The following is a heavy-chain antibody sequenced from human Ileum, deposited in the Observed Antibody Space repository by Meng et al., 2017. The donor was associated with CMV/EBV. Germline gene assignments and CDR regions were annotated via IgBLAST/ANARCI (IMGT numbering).Heavy chain of an antibody. CDR1: GYTFTDYY. D-gene: IGHD6-19*01. CDR3: ASSQSSGWYWFDP. Sequence: KASGYTFTDYYSHWMRQAPGQGLEWMGWINANSGGTNSVQKFQGRVTMTRDTSISTAYMELSRLRSDDTAVYYCASSQSSGWYWFDPWGQGTLVTVSS. V-gene: IGHV1-2*02. J-gene: IGHJ5*02. CDR2: INANSGGT.